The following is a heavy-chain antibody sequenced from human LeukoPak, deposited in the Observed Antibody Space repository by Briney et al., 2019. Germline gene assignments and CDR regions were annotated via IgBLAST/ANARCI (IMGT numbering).Heavy chain of an antibody. CDR3: ARAPSEIGGYYPEYFRH. CDR1: GFTFSSYL. Sequence: PGGSLRLSCAASGFTFSSYLMHWVRQAPGKGLVWVSRIKSDGKTNYADSVKGRFTISRDNVKNTVSLQMNSLRAEDTGVYYCARAPSEIGGYYPEYFRHWGQGTLVTVSS. J-gene: IGHJ1*01. CDR2: IKSDGKT. V-gene: IGHV3-74*01. D-gene: IGHD3-22*01.